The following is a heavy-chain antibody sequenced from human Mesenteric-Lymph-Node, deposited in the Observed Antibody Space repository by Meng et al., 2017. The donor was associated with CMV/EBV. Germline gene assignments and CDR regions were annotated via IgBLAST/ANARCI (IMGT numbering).Heavy chain of an antibody. J-gene: IGHJ6*02. CDR1: GFTLSTSP. CDR3: ARDQDGMDV. Sequence: GESLKISCAASGFTLSTSPMSWVRQAPGEGLEWVSIIYSDDRLTFYADSVKGRFTISRDNSKNTLYLQMNSLRAEDTAVYYCARDQDGMDVWGQGTTVTVSS. CDR2: IYSDDRLT. V-gene: IGHV3-23*03.